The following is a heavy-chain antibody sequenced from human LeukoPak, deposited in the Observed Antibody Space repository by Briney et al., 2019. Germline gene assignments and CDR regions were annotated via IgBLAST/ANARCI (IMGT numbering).Heavy chain of an antibody. CDR1: GYTFTGYY. Sequence: GASVKVSCKASGYTFTGYYMHWVRQAPGQGLEWMGWMNPYSGGTNYAQKFQGRLTMSRDTSTTTVYMELSSLTSEDTAVYYCARVGYTGWNWGLHYWGQGTLVTVSS. D-gene: IGHD5-24*01. CDR2: MNPYSGGT. J-gene: IGHJ4*02. V-gene: IGHV1-2*02. CDR3: ARVGYTGWNWGLHY.